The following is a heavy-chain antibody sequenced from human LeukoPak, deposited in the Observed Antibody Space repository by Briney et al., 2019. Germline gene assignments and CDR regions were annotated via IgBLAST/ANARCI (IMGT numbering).Heavy chain of an antibody. Sequence: SETLSLTCTVSGDSIASFYWNWVRQPPGKGLEWIGYIYYSGSTNYNPSLKSRVTISLDTSKNQFSLKLTSVTAADTAVYYCARGHDYKSTYFDEWGQGTLVTVSS. CDR1: GDSIASFY. V-gene: IGHV4-59*01. D-gene: IGHD5-12*01. CDR2: IYYSGST. CDR3: ARGHDYKSTYFDE. J-gene: IGHJ4*02.